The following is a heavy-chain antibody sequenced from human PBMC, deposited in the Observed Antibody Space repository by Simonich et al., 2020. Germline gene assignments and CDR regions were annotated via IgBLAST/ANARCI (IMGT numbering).Heavy chain of an antibody. J-gene: IGHJ6*02. CDR2: IYHSGST. Sequence: QVQLQESGPGLVKPSETLSLTCAVSGYSISSGYYWGWIRQPPGKGLEWIGSIYHSGSTYDNPSLKSRGTISVDTSKKQFSLKLISVNAADTAVYYCARVGYSNYYYYGMDVWGQGTTVTVSS. V-gene: IGHV4-38-2*01. CDR1: GYSISSGYY. D-gene: IGHD6-13*01. CDR3: ARVGYSNYYYYGMDV.